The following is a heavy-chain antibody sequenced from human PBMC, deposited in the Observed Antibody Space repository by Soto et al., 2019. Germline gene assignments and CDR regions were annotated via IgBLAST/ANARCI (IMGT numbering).Heavy chain of an antibody. CDR1: GFTFSSYA. V-gene: IGHV3-30-3*01. CDR3: ARDMDSSSSFYYYYGMDV. Sequence: PGGSLRLSCAASGFTFSSYAMHWVRQAPGKGLEWVAVISYDGSNKYYADSVKGRFTISRDNSKNTLYLQMNSLRAEGTAVYYCARDMDSSSSFYYYYGMDVWGQGTTVTVSS. J-gene: IGHJ6*02. D-gene: IGHD6-6*01. CDR2: ISYDGSNK.